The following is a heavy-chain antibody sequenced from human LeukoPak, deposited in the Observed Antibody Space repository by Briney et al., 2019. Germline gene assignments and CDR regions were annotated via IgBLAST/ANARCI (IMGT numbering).Heavy chain of an antibody. CDR3: ARRGGAYTNRGAFDI. V-gene: IGHV5-51*01. Sequence: PGESLKISCKGSGYSFTSYWIGWVRQMPGKGLEWMGIIYPGDSDTRYSPSFQGQVTISADKSISTAYLQWSSLKASDTAMYYCARRGGAYTNRGAFDIWGQGTMVTVSS. CDR2: IYPGDSDT. D-gene: IGHD4-11*01. CDR1: GYSFTSYW. J-gene: IGHJ3*02.